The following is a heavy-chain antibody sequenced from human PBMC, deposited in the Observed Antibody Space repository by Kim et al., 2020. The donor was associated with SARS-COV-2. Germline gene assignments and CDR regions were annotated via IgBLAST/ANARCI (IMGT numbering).Heavy chain of an antibody. CDR3: ARGGGCSSTSCYAMGWDYYYYGMDV. J-gene: IGHJ6*02. CDR2: ISYDGSNK. Sequence: GGSLRLSCAASGFTFSSYAMHWVRQAPGKGLEWVAVISYDGSNKYYADSVKGRFTISRDNSKNTLYLQMNSLRAEDTAGYYCARGGGCSSTSCYAMGWDYYYYGMDVWGQGTTVTVSS. CDR1: GFTFSSYA. V-gene: IGHV3-30*04. D-gene: IGHD2-2*01.